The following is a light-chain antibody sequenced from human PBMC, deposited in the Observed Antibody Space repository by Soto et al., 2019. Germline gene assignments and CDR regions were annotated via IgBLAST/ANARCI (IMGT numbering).Light chain of an antibody. J-gene: IGLJ1*01. CDR3: AAWDDSLNSHV. CDR2: TTN. V-gene: IGLV1-44*01. Sequence: QSVLTQPHSASGTPGQRVTISCSGTSSDIGTSSVHWFQQLPGTAPKLLISTTNQRPSGVPDRFSGSKSDTSASVAISGLKSEDEADYDCAAWDDSLNSHVFGTGTKLTVL. CDR1: SSDIGTSS.